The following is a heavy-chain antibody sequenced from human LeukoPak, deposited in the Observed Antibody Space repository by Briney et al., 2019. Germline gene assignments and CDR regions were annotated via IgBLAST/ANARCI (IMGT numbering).Heavy chain of an antibody. CDR2: IRSKSNNYAP. Sequence: GGSLRLSWAASGFTFSDSGMHWVRQASGKGLEWVGRIRSKSNNYAPACAASVTGRFTISRDDSKNTAYLQMNSLKTEDTAVYYCTRYGDYPFDYWGQGTLVTVSS. CDR3: TRYGDYPFDY. CDR1: GFTFSDSG. J-gene: IGHJ4*02. V-gene: IGHV3-73*01. D-gene: IGHD2-21*01.